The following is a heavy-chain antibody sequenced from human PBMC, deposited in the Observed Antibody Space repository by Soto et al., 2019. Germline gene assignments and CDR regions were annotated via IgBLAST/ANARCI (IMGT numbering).Heavy chain of an antibody. J-gene: IGHJ4*02. Sequence: EVQLVESGGGLVQPGGSLRLSCAASGFTFSSYSMNWVRQAPGKGLEWVSYISSSSSTIYYAGSVKGRFTISRDNDKNSRYLQMNSLRDVDTAVYYCAKACSDSCYSQYYFDYWGQGTLVTVSS. CDR3: AKACSDSCYSQYYFDY. CDR1: GFTFSSYS. D-gene: IGHD2-15*01. CDR2: ISSSSSTI. V-gene: IGHV3-48*02.